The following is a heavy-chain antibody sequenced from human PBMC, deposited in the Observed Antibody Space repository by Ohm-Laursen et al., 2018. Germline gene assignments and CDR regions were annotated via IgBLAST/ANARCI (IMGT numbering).Heavy chain of an antibody. D-gene: IGHD1-1*01. V-gene: IGHV1-18*01. CDR3: ARESGDSCQNSEGYWMFYFDF. Sequence: ASVKVSCKTSGYSFTNYAIIWVRQAPGQGLEWVGRVTTYHDETNYSQKLKNRVTMTTDSDTKTAYMELRNLRSDDTAVYFCARESGDSCQNSEGYWMFYFDFWGQGTLVTVSS. CDR2: VTTYHDET. J-gene: IGHJ4*02. CDR1: GYSFTNYA.